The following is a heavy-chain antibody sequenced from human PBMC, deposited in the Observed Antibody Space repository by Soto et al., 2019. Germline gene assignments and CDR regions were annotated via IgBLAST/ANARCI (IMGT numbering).Heavy chain of an antibody. V-gene: IGHV1-2*02. CDR2: TNPNSGGT. D-gene: IGHD2-15*01. J-gene: IGHJ5*02. CDR1: GYTFTGYY. Sequence: VKVSCKASGYTFTGYYMHWVRQAPGQGLEWMGWTNPNSGGTNYAQKFQGRVTMTRDTSISTAYMELSRLRSDDTAVYYCARGAYCSGGSCYSGAVFDPWGQGTLVTVSS. CDR3: ARGAYCSGGSCYSGAVFDP.